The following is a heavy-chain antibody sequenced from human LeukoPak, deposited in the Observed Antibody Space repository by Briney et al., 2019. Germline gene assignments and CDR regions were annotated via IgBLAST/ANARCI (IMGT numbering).Heavy chain of an antibody. J-gene: IGHJ4*02. CDR3: AKDAMVRGVIHQLGAEGY. CDR1: GLTFSSYS. D-gene: IGHD3-10*01. V-gene: IGHV3-7*01. Sequence: GGSLRLSCAASGLTFSSYSMSWFRQAPGKGLEWVANIKQDESEKNYVDSVKGRFTISRDNSKNTLYLQMNSLRAEDTAVYYCAKDAMVRGVIHQLGAEGYWGQGTLVTVSS. CDR2: IKQDESEK.